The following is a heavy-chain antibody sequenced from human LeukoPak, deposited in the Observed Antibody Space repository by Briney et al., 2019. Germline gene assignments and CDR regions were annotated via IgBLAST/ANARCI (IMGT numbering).Heavy chain of an antibody. CDR3: ARETMAGHLDY. J-gene: IGHJ4*02. V-gene: IGHV4-30-4*01. Sequence: SRTLSLTCTVSGDSTSSGDYFWSWIRQPPGGGLEWVGYIYYSGTTYYNPSLKGRVTISVDTSKNQFSLNLTSVTAQDTAVYYCARETMAGHLDYWGQGNLVTVSS. CDR2: IYYSGTT. D-gene: IGHD6-19*01. CDR1: GDSTSSGDYF.